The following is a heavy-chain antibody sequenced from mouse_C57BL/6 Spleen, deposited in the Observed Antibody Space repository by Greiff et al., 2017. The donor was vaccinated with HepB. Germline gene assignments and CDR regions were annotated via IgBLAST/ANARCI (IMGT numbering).Heavy chain of an antibody. D-gene: IGHD1-1*01. CDR3: ARGGFITTVVEYFDV. CDR1: GYAFSSSW. CDR2: IYPGDGDT. Sequence: VQLQQSGPELVKPGASVKISCKASGYAFSSSWMNWVKQRPGKGLEWIGRIYPGDGDTNYNGKFKGKATLTADKSSSTAYMQLSSLTSEDSAVYCCARGGFITTVVEYFDVWGTGTTVTVSS. V-gene: IGHV1-82*01. J-gene: IGHJ1*03.